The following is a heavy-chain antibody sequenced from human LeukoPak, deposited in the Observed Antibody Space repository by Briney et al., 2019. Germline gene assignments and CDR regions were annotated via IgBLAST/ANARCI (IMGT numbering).Heavy chain of an antibody. CDR2: ISSSSSTI. D-gene: IGHD3-22*01. CDR1: GFTFSSYS. V-gene: IGHV3-48*01. J-gene: IGHJ4*02. Sequence: GGSLRLSCAASGFTFSSYSMNWVRQAPGKGLEWVSYISSSSSTIHYADSVKGRFTISRDNAKNSLYLQMNSLRAEDTAVYYCARDSSGYYPNYYFDYWGQGTLVTVSS. CDR3: ARDSSGYYPNYYFDY.